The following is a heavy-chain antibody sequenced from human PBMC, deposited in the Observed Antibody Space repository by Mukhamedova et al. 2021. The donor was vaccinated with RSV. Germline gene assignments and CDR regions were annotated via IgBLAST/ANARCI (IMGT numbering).Heavy chain of an antibody. CDR2: ISYDGSNK. V-gene: IGHV3-30*01. D-gene: IGHD2-2*01. CDR3: ARDFVYCSSTSCYSGWFDP. J-gene: IGHJ5*02. Sequence: VAVISYDGSNKYYADSVKGRFTISRDNSKNTLYLQMNSLRAEDTAVYYCARDFVYCSSTSCYSGWFDPWGQGTLVTVSS.